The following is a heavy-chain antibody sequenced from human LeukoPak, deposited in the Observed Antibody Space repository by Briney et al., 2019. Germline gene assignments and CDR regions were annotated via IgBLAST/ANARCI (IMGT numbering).Heavy chain of an antibody. CDR2: IRSKPYGGPT. Sequence: GGPLRLPCRGSGLTYGDYVMSWFRQAPGKGLEWVGFIRSKPYGGPTEYAASVKGRFTISSHDSNNIAYPQMNILKTDGIVVFYCTRTGNYYDSSTYYYGLDYWGQGTLVSVSS. CDR1: GLTYGDYV. V-gene: IGHV3-49*03. D-gene: IGHD3-22*01. CDR3: TRTGNYYDSSTYYYGLDY. J-gene: IGHJ4*02.